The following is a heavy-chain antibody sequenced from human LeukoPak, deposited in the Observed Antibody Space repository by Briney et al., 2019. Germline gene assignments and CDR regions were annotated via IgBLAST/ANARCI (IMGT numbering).Heavy chain of an antibody. CDR1: GGSISSSSYY. V-gene: IGHV4-39*07. J-gene: IGHJ3*02. CDR2: IYYSGST. CDR3: ARVYYDSNGYPSAFDI. D-gene: IGHD3-22*01. Sequence: SETLSLTCTVSGGSISSSSYYWGWIRQPPGKGLEWIGSIYYSGSTYYNPSLKSRVTISVDTSKNQFSLKLSSVTAADTAFYYCARVYYDSNGYPSAFDIWGQGTMVTVSS.